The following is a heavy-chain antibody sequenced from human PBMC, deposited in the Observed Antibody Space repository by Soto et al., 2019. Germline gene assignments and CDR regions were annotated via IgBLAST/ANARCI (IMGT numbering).Heavy chain of an antibody. CDR3: ARVRYYDSSGYSHYYYYGMDV. CDR1: GGSISSGGYY. V-gene: IGHV4-31*03. D-gene: IGHD3-22*01. CDR2: IYYSGST. Sequence: KASETLSLTCTVSGGSISSGGYYWSWIRQHPGKGLEWIGYIYYSGSTYYNPSLKSRVTISVDTSKNQFSLKLSSVTAADTAVYYCARVRYYDSSGYSHYYYYGMDVWGQGTTVTVSS. J-gene: IGHJ6*02.